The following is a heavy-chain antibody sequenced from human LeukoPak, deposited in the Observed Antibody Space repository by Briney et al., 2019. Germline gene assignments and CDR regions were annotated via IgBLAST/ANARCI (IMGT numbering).Heavy chain of an antibody. CDR2: ISNTGGST. V-gene: IGHV3-23*01. J-gene: IGHJ1*01. CDR3: AQQVGYCSSGSCYFTY. CDR1: GFSFNTYA. D-gene: IGHD2-15*01. Sequence: GGSLRLSCAASGFSFNTYAMSWVRQAPGKGLEWVSAISNTGGSTYYADSVKGRFTISRDKSKNTLSLQMNSLRAEDTAVYYCAQQVGYCSSGSCYFTYWGQGTLVTVS.